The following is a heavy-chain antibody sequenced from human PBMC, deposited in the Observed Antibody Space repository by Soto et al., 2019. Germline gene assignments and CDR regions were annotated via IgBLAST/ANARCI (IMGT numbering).Heavy chain of an antibody. V-gene: IGHV3-66*01. CDR1: GVTVSNNY. CDR3: ARNMPVTTLGY. Sequence: VQLVESGGGLVQPGGSLRLSCAASGVTVSNNYMSWVRQAPGKGLEWVSVIYSFGSTSYADSVRGRFTISRDNSQNTLYLHMNSLRPEDTAVYYCARNMPVTTLGYWGQGTLVTVSS. J-gene: IGHJ4*02. D-gene: IGHD4-17*01. CDR2: IYSFGST.